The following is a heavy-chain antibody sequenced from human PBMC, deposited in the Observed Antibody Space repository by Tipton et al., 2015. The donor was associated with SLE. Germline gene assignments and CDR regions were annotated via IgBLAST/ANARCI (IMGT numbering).Heavy chain of an antibody. D-gene: IGHD1-26*01. V-gene: IGHV4-34*01. CDR1: GGSFSGYY. J-gene: IGHJ4*02. CDR2: INHSGST. Sequence: LRLSCAVYGGSFSGYYWSWIRQPPGKGLEWIGEINHSGSTNYNPSLKSRVTISVDTSKNQFSLKLSSVTAADTAVYYCARGLLSGSYDYWGQGPRVTVSS. CDR3: ARGLLSGSYDY.